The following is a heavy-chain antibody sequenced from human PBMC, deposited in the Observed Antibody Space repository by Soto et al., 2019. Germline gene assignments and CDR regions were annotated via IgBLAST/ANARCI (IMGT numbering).Heavy chain of an antibody. CDR2: IYYSGST. CDR1: GCSISSGDYY. Sequence: QVQLQESGPGLVKPSQTLSLTCTVSGCSISSGDYYWSWIRQPPGKGLEWIGYIYYSGSTYYNPSLKSRVTISVDTSKNQFSLKLSSVTAADTAVYYCARESSNYGNWFDPWGQGTLVTVSS. J-gene: IGHJ5*02. V-gene: IGHV4-30-4*01. CDR3: ARESSNYGNWFDP. D-gene: IGHD4-4*01.